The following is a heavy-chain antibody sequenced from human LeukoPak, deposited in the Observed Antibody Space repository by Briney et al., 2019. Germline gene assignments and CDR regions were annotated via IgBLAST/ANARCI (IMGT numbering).Heavy chain of an antibody. J-gene: IGHJ6*02. Sequence: GRSLRLSCAASGFTFSSYAMHWVRQAPGKGLEWVAVISYDGSNKYYADSVKGRFTISRDNSKNTLYLQMNSLRAEDTAVYYCARELGLYYYGMDIWGQGTTVTVSS. CDR1: GFTFSSYA. D-gene: IGHD7-27*01. CDR3: ARELGLYYYGMDI. CDR2: ISYDGSNK. V-gene: IGHV3-30-3*01.